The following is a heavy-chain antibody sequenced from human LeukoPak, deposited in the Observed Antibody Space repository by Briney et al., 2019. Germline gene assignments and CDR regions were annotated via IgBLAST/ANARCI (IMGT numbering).Heavy chain of an antibody. CDR3: ARGRKDTPRGVRGLNP. V-gene: IGHV2-5*02. J-gene: IGHJ5*02. D-gene: IGHD3-10*01. Sequence: SGPTLVNPTQTLTLTCTFSGFSLSTSGEGVAWIRQPPGKALEWLAHIYWDDNKKYSPSLKSRVTITKDTTKNQVVLTMTNMAPGDTGTYYCARGRKDTPRGVRGLNPWGKGTLLTVSS. CDR2: IYWDDNK. CDR1: GFSLSTSGEG.